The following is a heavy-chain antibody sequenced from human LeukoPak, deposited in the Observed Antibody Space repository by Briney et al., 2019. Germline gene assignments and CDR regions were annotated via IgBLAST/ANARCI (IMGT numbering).Heavy chain of an antibody. V-gene: IGHV4-39*01. CDR1: GGSISSTNYY. Sequence: SETLSLTCTVSGGSISSTNYYRAWNRQPPGKGLEWIGSISYSGSTYYNPSLKSRVTISVDTSKNQFSLRLSPVTAADTAVYYCARHSGYALYNWFDPWGQGTLVTVSS. CDR3: ARHSGYALYNWFDP. D-gene: IGHD5-12*01. J-gene: IGHJ5*02. CDR2: ISYSGST.